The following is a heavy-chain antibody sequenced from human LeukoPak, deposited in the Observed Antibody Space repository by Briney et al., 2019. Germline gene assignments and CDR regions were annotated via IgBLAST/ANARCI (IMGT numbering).Heavy chain of an antibody. J-gene: IGHJ4*02. CDR1: GFTFSSYS. D-gene: IGHD3-22*01. Sequence: GGSLRLSCAASGFTFSSYSMNWVRQAPGKGLEWVSSISGSGGNTYYAGSVKGRFTISRDNSKNTLYLQMNSLRAEDTAVYYCARVRGYYYDSSGPPDYWGQGTLVTVSS. V-gene: IGHV3-23*01. CDR2: ISGSGGNT. CDR3: ARVRGYYYDSSGPPDY.